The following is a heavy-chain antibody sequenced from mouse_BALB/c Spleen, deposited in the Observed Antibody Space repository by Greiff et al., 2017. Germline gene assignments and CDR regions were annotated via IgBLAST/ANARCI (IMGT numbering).Heavy chain of an antibody. D-gene: IGHD1-1*01. V-gene: IGHV1-66*01. CDR2: IFPGSGNT. CDR1: GYSFTSYY. J-gene: IGHJ2*01. Sequence: VKLMESGPELVKPGASVKISCKASGYSFTSYYIHWVKQRPGQGLEWIGWIFPGSGNTKYNEKFKGKATLTADTSSSTAYMQLSSLTSEDSAVYFCARNYGSSYSYWGQGTTLTVSS. CDR3: ARNYGSSYSY.